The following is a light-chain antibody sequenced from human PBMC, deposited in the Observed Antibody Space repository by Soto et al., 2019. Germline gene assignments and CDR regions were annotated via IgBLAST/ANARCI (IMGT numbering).Light chain of an antibody. J-gene: IGLJ1*01. CDR3: QSYDSSLSGYV. Sequence: QSVLTQPPSVSGAPGQRVTISCTGSSCNNGTGYDVHWYQQLPLTAPKLLIYGNNNRPSGVPDRFSGSRSGTSASLAITGLQPEDEADYYCQSYDSSLSGYVSGAGTKLTVL. V-gene: IGLV1-40*01. CDR1: SCNNGTGYD. CDR2: GNN.